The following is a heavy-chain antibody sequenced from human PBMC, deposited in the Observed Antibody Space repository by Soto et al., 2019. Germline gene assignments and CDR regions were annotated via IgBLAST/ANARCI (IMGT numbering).Heavy chain of an antibody. D-gene: IGHD3-22*01. J-gene: IGHJ1*01. CDR2: IHSSGSI. Sequence: SETLSLTCTVSGGSISSDDYYWSWIRQAPGRGLEWIGYIHSSGSIYYNPSLKSRATMSIDTAGNQFTLKVSSVTVADTAVYYCARDLDGLHDDTSGPFPRPGWGQGTLVTVSS. V-gene: IGHV4-30-4*01. CDR3: ARDLDGLHDDTSGPFPRPG. CDR1: GGSISSDDYY.